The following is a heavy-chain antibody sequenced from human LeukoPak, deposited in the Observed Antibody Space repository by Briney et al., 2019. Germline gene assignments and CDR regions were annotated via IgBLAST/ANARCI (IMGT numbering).Heavy chain of an antibody. CDR2: INPNSGGT. D-gene: IGHD2-8*01. V-gene: IGHV1-2*02. Sequence: GASVKVSCKASGYTFTGYYIHWVRQAPGQGLEWMGWINPNSGGTNYAQKFQGRVTMTRDTSISTAYMELSRLRSDDTAVYYCARDLEVLMVYAPFYFDYWGQGTLVTVSS. CDR1: GYTFTGYY. J-gene: IGHJ4*02. CDR3: ARDLEVLMVYAPFYFDY.